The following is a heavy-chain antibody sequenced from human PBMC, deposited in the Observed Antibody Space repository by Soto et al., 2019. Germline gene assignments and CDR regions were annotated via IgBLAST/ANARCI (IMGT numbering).Heavy chain of an antibody. Sequence: QLQLQESGSGLVKPSQTLSLTCAVSGGSISSGDYYWSWIRQPPGKGLEWIGYIYYSGSTYYNPSLKSRVTISVDTSKNQFSLKLSSVTAADTAVYYCARIVDTAMVFDYWGQGTLVTVSS. J-gene: IGHJ4*02. D-gene: IGHD5-18*01. CDR1: GGSISSGDYY. V-gene: IGHV4-30-4*01. CDR3: ARIVDTAMVFDY. CDR2: IYYSGST.